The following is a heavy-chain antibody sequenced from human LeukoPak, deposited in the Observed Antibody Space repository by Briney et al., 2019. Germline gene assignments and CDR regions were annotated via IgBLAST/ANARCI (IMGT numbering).Heavy chain of an antibody. CDR3: AKDSKRWKTYYYESGNYYFDY. D-gene: IGHD3-10*01. V-gene: IGHV3-30*02. Sequence: PGGSLRLSCAASGFTVSSNYMSWVRRAPGKGLEWVAFIRFDGSNNYYADSVKGRFTISRDNSKNTLYLQMNSLRAENTAVYFCAKDSKRWKTYYYESGNYYFDYWGQGTLVTVSS. CDR1: GFTVSSNY. J-gene: IGHJ4*02. CDR2: IRFDGSNN.